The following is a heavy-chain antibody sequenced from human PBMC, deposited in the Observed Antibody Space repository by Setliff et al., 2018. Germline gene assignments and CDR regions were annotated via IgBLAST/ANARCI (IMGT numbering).Heavy chain of an antibody. J-gene: IGHJ5*02. Sequence: ASVKVSCKASGYTFINYEINWVRQATGQGLEWMGGMNPNNGNTGYAQKLQGRVTMTTDTSINTAYMELSSLRSEDTAVYYCARMAYFEQTNWFDPWGQGTLVTVSS. D-gene: IGHD3-9*01. CDR2: MNPNNGNT. CDR3: ARMAYFEQTNWFDP. CDR1: GYTFINYE. V-gene: IGHV1-8*02.